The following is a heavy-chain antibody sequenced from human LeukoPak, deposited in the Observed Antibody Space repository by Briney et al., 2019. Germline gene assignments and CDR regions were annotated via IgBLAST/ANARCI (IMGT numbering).Heavy chain of an antibody. CDR2: IDPNSGVT. Sequence: ASVKVSCKASGYTFTAHYLHWVRQAPGQGLEWMGWIDPNSGVTNSAQKFRGRVTVTRDTSISTAYMELSWLSSDDTAVYYCARPTNIGVRVKAPYDSWGQGSLVTVSS. CDR3: ARPTNIGVRVKAPYDS. D-gene: IGHD6-6*01. J-gene: IGHJ4*02. V-gene: IGHV1-2*02. CDR1: GYTFTAHY.